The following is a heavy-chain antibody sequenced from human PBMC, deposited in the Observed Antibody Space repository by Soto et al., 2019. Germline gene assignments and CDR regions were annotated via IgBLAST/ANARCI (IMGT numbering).Heavy chain of an antibody. Sequence: SVKVSCKASGGTFSSYAISWVRQAPGQGLEWMGGIIPIFGTANYAQKFQGRVTITADKSTSTAYMELSSLRSEDTAVYYCAREMATIPQYTGFEYWGKGTLVTDSA. J-gene: IGHJ4*02. D-gene: IGHD5-12*01. V-gene: IGHV1-69*06. CDR3: AREMATIPQYTGFEY. CDR2: IIPIFGTA. CDR1: GGTFSSYA.